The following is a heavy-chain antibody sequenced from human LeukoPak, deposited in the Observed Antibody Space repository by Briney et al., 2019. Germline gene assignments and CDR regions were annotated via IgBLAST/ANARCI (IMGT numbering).Heavy chain of an antibody. CDR3: ARQLAVAGNFDY. V-gene: IGHV5-51*01. CDR2: IFPGDSDT. D-gene: IGHD6-19*01. Sequence: GESLKISGKGSGYSFANYWIGWVRQMPGKGLEWMGIIFPGDSDTRYSPSFQGQVTISADKSITTAYLQWSSLKASDTATYYCARQLAVAGNFDYWGQGTLVTVSS. J-gene: IGHJ4*02. CDR1: GYSFANYW.